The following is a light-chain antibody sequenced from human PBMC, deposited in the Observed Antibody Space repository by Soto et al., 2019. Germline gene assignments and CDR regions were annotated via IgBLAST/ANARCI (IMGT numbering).Light chain of an antibody. CDR2: AAS. CDR1: QSISSY. V-gene: IGKV1-39*01. J-gene: IGKJ4*01. CDR3: QQSCSTPLT. Sequence: DIQMTQSPSSLSASVGDRVTITCRASQSISSYLNWYQQKPGKAPKLLIYAASSLQSGVPSRFSGSGSGTDFTLTISSLQPEDFATYYCQQSCSTPLTSGGGTKVDIK.